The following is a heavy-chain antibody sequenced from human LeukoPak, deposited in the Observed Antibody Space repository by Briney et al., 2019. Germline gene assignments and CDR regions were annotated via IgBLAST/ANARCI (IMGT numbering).Heavy chain of an antibody. D-gene: IGHD1-14*01. CDR2: KHHSGNI. V-gene: IGHV4-38-2*02. J-gene: IGHJ4*02. CDR3: ARDSWPEVVRFDY. Sequence: SETLSLTCNVFGYSISSGYYWGWIRQPPGKGLEWIGSKHHSGNIDDNPSLKSRVSISVDTSKNQFSLKLSSVTAADTAVYYCARDSWPEVVRFDYWGQGTLVTVSS. CDR1: GYSISSGYY.